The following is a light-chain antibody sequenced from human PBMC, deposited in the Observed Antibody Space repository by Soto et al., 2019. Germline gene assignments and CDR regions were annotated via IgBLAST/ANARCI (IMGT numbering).Light chain of an antibody. J-gene: IGKJ2*01. Sequence: DIQMTQSPSTLSASVGDRVTITCRASQSISSYLAWYQQKPGKAPNLLIYGASSLKSGVPTRFIGSGSGTEFALTISSLQPDDFATYYCQQYDSYMYTFGQGTNLEIK. CDR2: GAS. V-gene: IGKV1-5*01. CDR3: QQYDSYMYT. CDR1: QSISSY.